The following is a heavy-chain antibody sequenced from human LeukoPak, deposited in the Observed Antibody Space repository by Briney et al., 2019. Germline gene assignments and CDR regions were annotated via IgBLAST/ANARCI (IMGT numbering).Heavy chain of an antibody. CDR3: AKSAGDYVYYYYMDV. V-gene: IGHV3-23*01. CDR1: GFTFSSYG. CDR2: ISGSGGST. J-gene: IGHJ6*03. Sequence: GGSLRLSCAASGFTFSSYGMSWVRQAPGKGLEWVSAISGSGGSTYYADSVKGRFTISRDNSKNTLYLQMNSLRAEDTAVYYCAKSAGDYVYYYYMDVWGKGTTVTISS. D-gene: IGHD4-17*01.